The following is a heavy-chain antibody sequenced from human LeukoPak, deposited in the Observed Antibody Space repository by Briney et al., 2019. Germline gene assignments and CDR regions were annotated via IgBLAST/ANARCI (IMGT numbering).Heavy chain of an antibody. Sequence: SETLSLTCTVSGGSISTYYWSWIRQPPGKGLEWIGYIYYSGSTNYNPSLKSRVTISVDTSKNQFSLKMSSVSAADTAVYYCARVSIAVAGANALDYWGQGTLVSVHS. CDR1: GGSISTYY. CDR3: ARVSIAVAGANALDY. D-gene: IGHD6-19*01. V-gene: IGHV4-59*01. CDR2: IYYSGST. J-gene: IGHJ4*02.